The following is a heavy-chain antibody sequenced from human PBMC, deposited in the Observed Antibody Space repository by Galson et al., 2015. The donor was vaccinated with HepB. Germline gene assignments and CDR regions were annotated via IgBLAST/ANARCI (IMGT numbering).Heavy chain of an antibody. Sequence: SLRLSCAASGFTFSNYGMSWVRLAPGKGLEWVSGISGNGGSTYYADSVRGRFTISRDNSKNTLYLQMNSLRAEDTAVYYCAKDRGDSSGWDLDYWGQGTLVTVSS. V-gene: IGHV3-23*01. J-gene: IGHJ4*02. D-gene: IGHD6-19*01. CDR2: ISGNGGST. CDR3: AKDRGDSSGWDLDY. CDR1: GFTFSNYG.